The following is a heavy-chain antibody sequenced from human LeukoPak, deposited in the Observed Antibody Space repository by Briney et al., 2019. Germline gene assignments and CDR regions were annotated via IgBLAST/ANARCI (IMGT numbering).Heavy chain of an antibody. V-gene: IGHV4-30-4*08. D-gene: IGHD6-25*01. J-gene: IGHJ4*02. CDR3: ARCQRLGATCSHDY. CDR1: GGSISSGDYY. CDR2: IYYSGST. Sequence: SETLSLTCTVSGGSISSGDYYWSWIRQPPGKGLEWIGYIYYSGSTYYNPSLKSRVTISVDTSKNQFSLKLSSVTAADTAVYYCARCQRLGATCSHDYWGQGTLVTVSS.